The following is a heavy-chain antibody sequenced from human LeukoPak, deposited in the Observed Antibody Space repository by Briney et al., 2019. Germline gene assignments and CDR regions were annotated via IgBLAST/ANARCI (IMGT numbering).Heavy chain of an antibody. CDR2: INAGNGNT. CDR1: GYTFTSYA. J-gene: IGHJ4*02. Sequence: ASVKVSCKASGYTFTSYAMHWVRQAPGQRLEWMGWINAGNGNTKYLQKFQGRVTITRDTSASTAYMELSSLRSEDTAVYYCARERYDYVWGRVFDYWGQGTLVTVSS. CDR3: ARERYDYVWGRVFDY. V-gene: IGHV1-3*01. D-gene: IGHD3-16*01.